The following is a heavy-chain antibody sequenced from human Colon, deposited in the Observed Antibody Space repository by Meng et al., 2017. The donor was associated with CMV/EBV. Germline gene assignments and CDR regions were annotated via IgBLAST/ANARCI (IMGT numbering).Heavy chain of an antibody. V-gene: IGHV3-30*02. Sequence: GESLKISCAASGFTFRMYGMHWVRQAPGKGLEWVAFIPHDGGKNYYGDSVEGRFTISRDNSKSTLFLQMNSLRAEDTALYYFLVVVPTLHMEVWGQGTTVTVSS. D-gene: IGHD2-21*01. CDR3: LVVVPTLHMEV. CDR2: IPHDGGKN. CDR1: GFTFRMYG. J-gene: IGHJ6*02.